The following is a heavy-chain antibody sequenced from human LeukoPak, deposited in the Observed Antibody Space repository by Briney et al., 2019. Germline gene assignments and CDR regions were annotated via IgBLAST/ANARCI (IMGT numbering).Heavy chain of an antibody. J-gene: IGHJ4*02. Sequence: SETLSLTCTVSGGSISSSSYYWGWIRQPPGKGLEWIGSIYYSGSTYYNPSLKSRVTISVDTSKNQFSLKLSSVTAADTAVYYCARGGSDYDYVWGSYSHDYWGQGTLVIVSS. D-gene: IGHD3-16*01. CDR3: ARGGSDYDYVWGSYSHDY. CDR2: IYYSGST. CDR1: GGSISSSSYY. V-gene: IGHV4-39*07.